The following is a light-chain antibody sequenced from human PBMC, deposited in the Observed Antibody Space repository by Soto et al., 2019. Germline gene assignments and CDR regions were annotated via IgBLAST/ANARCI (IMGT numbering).Light chain of an antibody. CDR2: DAS. CDR3: QQYYSFPWT. Sequence: DIQMTQSPAVLSASVGDSVTITCRASQSIGKHLNWYQQKPGKAPKLLIYDASSLESGVPSRFSGSGSGTDFTLTISCLQSEDFATYYCQQYYSFPWTFGQGTKVDIK. J-gene: IGKJ1*01. V-gene: IGKV1-39*01. CDR1: QSIGKH.